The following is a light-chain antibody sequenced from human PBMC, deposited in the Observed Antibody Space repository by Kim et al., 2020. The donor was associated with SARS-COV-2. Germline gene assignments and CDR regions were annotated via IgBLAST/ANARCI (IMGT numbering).Light chain of an antibody. CDR1: QGINSN. Sequence: ASAGDTVTITCRASQGINSNLAWYQQRPGKAPNLLIYSAFTLHSGVPSRFSGSGSGTDFTLTITSLQPEDFATYHCQQHHSFPLTFGGGTKVDIK. J-gene: IGKJ4*01. CDR2: SAF. CDR3: QQHHSFPLT. V-gene: IGKV1-9*01.